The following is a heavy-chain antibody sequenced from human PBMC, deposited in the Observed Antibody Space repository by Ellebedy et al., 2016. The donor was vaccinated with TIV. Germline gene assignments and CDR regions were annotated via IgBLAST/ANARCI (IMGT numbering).Heavy chain of an antibody. J-gene: IGHJ4*02. V-gene: IGHV7-4-1*02. D-gene: IGHD3-9*01. Sequence: AASVKVSCKASGYTFTAYAMTWVRQAPGQGLEWMGWINTGTGNPTYAQDFTGRFVFSLHTSVNTAYLQINSRKAEDTAVYYCARISQFSNDNFWGQGTLVTVSS. CDR3: ARISQFSNDNF. CDR1: GYTFTAYA. CDR2: INTGTGNP.